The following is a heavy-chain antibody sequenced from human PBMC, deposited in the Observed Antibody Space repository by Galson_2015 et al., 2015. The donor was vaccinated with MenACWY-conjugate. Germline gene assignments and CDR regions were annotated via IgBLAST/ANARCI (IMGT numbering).Heavy chain of an antibody. CDR1: GFTFSDYY. D-gene: IGHD6-13*01. Sequence: SLRLSCAASGFTFSDYYMNWVRQAPGKGLEWMAVISYDGSNESYADSVKGRFTISRDNSKNTLYLQMNSLRADDTAVYYCAKDWSVPYSTISYYFYMDVWGKGTTVTVSS. CDR3: AKDWSVPYSTISYYFYMDV. CDR2: ISYDGSNE. V-gene: IGHV3-30*18. J-gene: IGHJ6*03.